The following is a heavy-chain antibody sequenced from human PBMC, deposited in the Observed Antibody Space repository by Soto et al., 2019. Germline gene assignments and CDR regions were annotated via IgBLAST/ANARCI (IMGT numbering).Heavy chain of an antibody. J-gene: IGHJ4*02. Sequence: SETLSLTCTVSGGSISSGGYYWSWIRQHPGKGLEWIGYIYYSGSTYYNPSLKSRVTISIDTSKNRFSLRLSFVTAEDTVVYYCEKHQDNYDSSEYFAYGGRGTVAPVPS. CDR1: GGSISSGGYY. CDR2: IYYSGST. D-gene: IGHD3-22*01. V-gene: IGHV4-31*03. CDR3: EKHQDNYDSSEYFAY.